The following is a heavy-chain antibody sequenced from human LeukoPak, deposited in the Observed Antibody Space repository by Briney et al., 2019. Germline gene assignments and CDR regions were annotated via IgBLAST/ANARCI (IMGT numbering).Heavy chain of an antibody. CDR2: ISSSSSYI. J-gene: IGHJ4*02. CDR1: GFTFSSYS. V-gene: IGHV3-21*01. Sequence: GGSLRLSCAASGFTFSSYSMNWVRQALGKGLEWVSSISSSSSYIYYADSVKGRFTISRDNAKNSLYLQMNSLRAEDTAVYYCARDTGGFGELFPDYFDYWGQGTLVTVSS. CDR3: ARDTGGFGELFPDYFDY. D-gene: IGHD3-10*01.